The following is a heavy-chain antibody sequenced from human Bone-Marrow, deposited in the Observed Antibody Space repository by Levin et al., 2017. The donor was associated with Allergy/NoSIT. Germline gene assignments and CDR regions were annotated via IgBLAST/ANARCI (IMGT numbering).Heavy chain of an antibody. CDR1: GGSFSGYY. D-gene: IGHD3-9*01. CDR3: ARVGSEVLRYFDWLSHYFDY. V-gene: IGHV4-34*01. CDR2: INHSGST. Sequence: SETLSLTCAVYGGSFSGYYWSWIRQPPGKGLEWIGEINHSGSTNYNPSLKSRVTISVDTSKNQFSLKLSSVTAADTAVYYCARVGSEVLRYFDWLSHYFDYWGQGTLVTVSS. J-gene: IGHJ4*02.